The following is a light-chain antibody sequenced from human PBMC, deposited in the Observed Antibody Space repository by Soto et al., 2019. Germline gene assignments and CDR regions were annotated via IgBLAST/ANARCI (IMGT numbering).Light chain of an antibody. V-gene: IGLV1-44*01. CDR3: AAWDGSLNNVL. Sequence: QCALTQPPSASGTPGQRVAISCSGSASSIGTNTVNWYRQLPGTAPKLLIYGDNQRPSGVPDRFSGSKSGTSASLAISGLQSEDEAEYYCAAWDGSLNNVLFGGGTQLPS. CDR2: GDN. CDR1: ASSIGTNT. J-gene: IGLJ2*01.